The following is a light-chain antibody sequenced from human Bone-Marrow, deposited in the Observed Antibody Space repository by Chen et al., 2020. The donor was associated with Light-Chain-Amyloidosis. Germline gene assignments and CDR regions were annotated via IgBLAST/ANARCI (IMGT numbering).Light chain of an antibody. CDR1: QVVSHS. CDR2: ATA. V-gene: IGKV1-NL1*01. CDR3: QQYYNIPPWT. Sequence: DIQITQFPPSLSASVGDRVTITSRASQVVSHSVAWYQQKPGKGPTLLIYATARLGSWVPSRFSGSGAGTEYTLTINGLQPEDSATDFCQQYYNIPPWTFGQGTKVQIK. J-gene: IGKJ1*01.